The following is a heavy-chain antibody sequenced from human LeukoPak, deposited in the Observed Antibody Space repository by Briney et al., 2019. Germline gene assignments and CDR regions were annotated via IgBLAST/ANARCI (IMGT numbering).Heavy chain of an antibody. D-gene: IGHD3-10*01. Sequence: GGSLRLSCVASGFTFSNYWMTWVRQAPGKGLEWVANIKTDGSQIYYVDSVKGRFTISRDNAKNSLYLQMNSLRAEDTAVYYCAKDQRITMVRGVSSALDYWGQGTLVTVSS. CDR3: AKDQRITMVRGVSSALDY. J-gene: IGHJ4*02. CDR1: GFTFSNYW. CDR2: IKTDGSQI. V-gene: IGHV3-7*01.